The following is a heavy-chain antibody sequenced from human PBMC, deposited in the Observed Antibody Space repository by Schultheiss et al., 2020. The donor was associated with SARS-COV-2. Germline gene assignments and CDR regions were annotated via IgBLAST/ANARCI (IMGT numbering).Heavy chain of an antibody. CDR3: ARDRCSGGSCYPPGGMDV. D-gene: IGHD2-15*01. CDR1: GFTFSDYY. V-gene: IGHV3-23*01. J-gene: IGHJ6*02. CDR2: IGDDGRNT. Sequence: GGSLRLSCAASGFTFSDYYMSWIRQAPGKGLEWVSTIGDDGRNTYYADSVKGRFTISRDNSKNTLYLQMNSLRAEDTAVYYCARDRCSGGSCYPPGGMDVWGQGTTVTVSS.